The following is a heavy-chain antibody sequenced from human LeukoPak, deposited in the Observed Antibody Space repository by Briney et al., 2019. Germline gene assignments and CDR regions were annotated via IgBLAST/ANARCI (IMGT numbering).Heavy chain of an antibody. CDR1: GFTFSGSA. Sequence: GGSLRLSCAASGFTFSGSAMHWVRQASGKGLEWVGRIRSKANSYATAYAASVKGRFTISRDDSKNTAYLQMNSLKTEDTAVYYCARAIDWSGPDYWGQGTLVTVSS. D-gene: IGHD3-3*01. J-gene: IGHJ4*02. V-gene: IGHV3-73*01. CDR3: ARAIDWSGPDY. CDR2: IRSKANSYAT.